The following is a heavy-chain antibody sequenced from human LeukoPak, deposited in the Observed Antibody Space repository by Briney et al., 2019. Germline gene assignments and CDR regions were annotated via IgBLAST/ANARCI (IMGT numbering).Heavy chain of an antibody. CDR2: IYHSGST. V-gene: IGHV4-4*02. D-gene: IGHD6-19*01. J-gene: IGHJ4*02. CDR1: GGSISSSNW. Sequence: SETLSLTCAVSGGSISSSNWWSWVRQPPGKGLEWIGEIYHSGSTNYNPSLKSRVTISVDKSKNQFSLKLSSVTAADTAVYYCARLRGAVAGCAYWGQGTLSPSPQ. CDR3: ARLRGAVAGCAY.